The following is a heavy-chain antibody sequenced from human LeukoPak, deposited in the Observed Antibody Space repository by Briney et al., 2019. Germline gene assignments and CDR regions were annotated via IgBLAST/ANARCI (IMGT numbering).Heavy chain of an antibody. Sequence: PGGSLRLSCAASGFTFSRYAMSWVRQAPGKGLEWVSAISGSGGSTYYADSVKGRFTISRDNSKNTLYLQMNSLRTEDTAVYYCARSRTVSGYDYVYWGQGTLVTVSS. CDR3: ARSRTVSGYDYVY. D-gene: IGHD5-12*01. J-gene: IGHJ4*02. CDR2: ISGSGGST. CDR1: GFTFSRYA. V-gene: IGHV3-23*01.